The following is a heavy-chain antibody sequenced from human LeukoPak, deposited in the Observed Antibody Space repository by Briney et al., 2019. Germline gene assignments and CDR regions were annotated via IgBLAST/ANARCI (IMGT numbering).Heavy chain of an antibody. CDR1: GYTFTSYG. CDR2: ISAYNGNT. CDR3: ARDGIRTSPYYYDSSGYSSA. D-gene: IGHD3-22*01. Sequence: ASVKASCKASGYTFTSYGISWVRQAPGQGLEWMGWISAYNGNTNYAQKLQGRVTMTTDTSTSTAYMELRSLRSDDTAVYYCARDGIRTSPYYYDSSGYSSAWGQGTLVTVSS. V-gene: IGHV1-18*01. J-gene: IGHJ4*02.